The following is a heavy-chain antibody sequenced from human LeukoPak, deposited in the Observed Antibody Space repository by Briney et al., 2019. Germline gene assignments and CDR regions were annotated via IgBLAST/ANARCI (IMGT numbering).Heavy chain of an antibody. CDR2: ISSSGSTI. V-gene: IGHV3-11*01. CDR3: AREDWAAADY. J-gene: IGHJ4*02. D-gene: IGHD6-13*01. CDR1: GFTFSDYY. Sequence: GGSLRLPCAASGFTFSDYYMSWIRQAPGRVLEWVSYISSSGSTIYYADSVKGRFTISRDNAKDSLYLQMNSLRAGDTAVYYCAREDWAAADYWGQGTLVTVSS.